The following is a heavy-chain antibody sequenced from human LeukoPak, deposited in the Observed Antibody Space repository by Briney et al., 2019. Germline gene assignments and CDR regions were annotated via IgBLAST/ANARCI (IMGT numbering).Heavy chain of an antibody. CDR3: ARPSSGWYGVFDY. Sequence: GGSLRLSCAASGFTFSDHYMDWVRQAPGKGLEWVGRTKNKANSYTTEYAASVKGRFTISRDESKNSLYLQMNSLKTEDTAVYYCARPSSGWYGVFDYWGQGTLVTVSS. CDR1: GFTFSDHY. D-gene: IGHD6-19*01. CDR2: TKNKANSYTT. V-gene: IGHV3-72*01. J-gene: IGHJ4*02.